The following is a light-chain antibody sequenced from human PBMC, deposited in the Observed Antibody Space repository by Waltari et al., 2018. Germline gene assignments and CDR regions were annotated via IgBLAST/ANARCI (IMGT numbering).Light chain of an antibody. CDR3: QHYVRLPAT. CDR1: QSVSRA. CDR2: GAP. V-gene: IGKV3-20*01. J-gene: IGKJ1*01. Sequence: EIVLTQSPGTLSLSPGERVTLSCRASQSVSRALAWYQQKPGQAPRLLMYGAPSRATGISDRFSGSGSGTDFSLTISRLDPEDFAVYYCQHYVRLPATFGQGTKVEIK.